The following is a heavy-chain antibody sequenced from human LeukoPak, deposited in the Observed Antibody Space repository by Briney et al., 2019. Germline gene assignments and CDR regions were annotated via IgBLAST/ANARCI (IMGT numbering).Heavy chain of an antibody. CDR3: ARDGPRSSSPSSPNDY. D-gene: IGHD6-13*01. CDR2: IIPIFGTA. CDR1: GGTFSSYA. Sequence: KISCKGSGGTFSSYAISWVRQAPGQGLEWMGGIIPIFGTANYAQKFQGRVTITADESTSTAYMELSSLRSEDTAVYYCARDGPRSSSPSSPNDYWGQGTLVTVSS. V-gene: IGHV1-69*01. J-gene: IGHJ4*02.